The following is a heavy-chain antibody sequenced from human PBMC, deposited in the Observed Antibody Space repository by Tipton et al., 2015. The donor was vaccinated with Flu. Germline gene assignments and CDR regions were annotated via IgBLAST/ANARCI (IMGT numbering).Heavy chain of an antibody. V-gene: IGHV3-74*01. CDR2: INSDGSST. D-gene: IGHD4-17*01. CDR1: GFTFSSYW. Sequence: SLRLSCAASGFTFSSYWMHWVRQAPGKGLVWVSRINSDGSSTSYADSVKGRFTISRDNAKNTLYLQMNSLRAEDTAVYYCAREYGDYGASFDYWGQGTLVTASS. CDR3: AREYGDYGASFDY. J-gene: IGHJ4*02.